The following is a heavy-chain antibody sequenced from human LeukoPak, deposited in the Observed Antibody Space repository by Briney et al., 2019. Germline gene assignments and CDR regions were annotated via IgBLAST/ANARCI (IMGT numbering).Heavy chain of an antibody. J-gene: IGHJ5*02. V-gene: IGHV1-2*02. Sequence: ASVKASCKASGYTFTGYYMQWVRPAPGQGLEWVGWIKPISGGTNYAQMFQSRVTKTRDTFISTAYMELSRLRCDDTVVYYSARGGRTAMAPSSANWFDPWGQGTLVTVSS. D-gene: IGHD5-18*01. CDR1: GYTFTGYY. CDR2: IKPISGGT. CDR3: ARGGRTAMAPSSANWFDP.